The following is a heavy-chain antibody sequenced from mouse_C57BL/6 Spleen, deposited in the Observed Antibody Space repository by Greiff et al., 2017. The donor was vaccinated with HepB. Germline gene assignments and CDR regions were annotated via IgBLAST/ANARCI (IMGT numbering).Heavy chain of an antibody. CDR1: GYTFTSYW. V-gene: IGHV1-59*01. CDR3: ARDYYYGSSPYFDY. CDR2: IDPSDSYT. Sequence: VKLQQPGAELVRPGTSVKLSCKASGYTFTSYWMHWVKQRPGQGLEWIGVIDPSDSYTNYNQKFKGKATLTVDTSSSTAYMQLSSLTSEDSAVYYCARDYYYGSSPYFDYWGQGTTLTVSS. D-gene: IGHD1-1*01. J-gene: IGHJ2*01.